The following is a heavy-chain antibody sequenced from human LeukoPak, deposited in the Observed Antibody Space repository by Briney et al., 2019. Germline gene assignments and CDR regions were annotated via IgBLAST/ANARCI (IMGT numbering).Heavy chain of an antibody. CDR3: ARIKSLYDFWSGSERGKVLDY. D-gene: IGHD3-3*01. Sequence: SETLSLTCTVSGGSISSSSYYWGWDRQPPGRGLEGIGSIYYSGSTYYNPSLKSRVTISVDTSKNQFSLKLSSVTAADTAVYYCARIKSLYDFWSGSERGKVLDYWGQGTLVTVSS. CDR1: GGSISSSSYY. V-gene: IGHV4-39*07. J-gene: IGHJ4*02. CDR2: IYYSGST.